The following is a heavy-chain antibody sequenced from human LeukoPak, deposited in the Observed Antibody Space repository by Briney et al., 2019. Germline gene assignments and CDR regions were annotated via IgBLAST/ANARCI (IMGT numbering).Heavy chain of an antibody. J-gene: IGHJ4*02. V-gene: IGHV5-51*01. CDR2: IYPDDSDT. D-gene: IGHD5-24*01. Sequence: GGSLRLSCTGSGYRFSTYWIGWVRQMTGKGLEWMGIIYPDDSDTRYSPSFQGQVTISADKSIATAYLQWSSLKASDTAMYYCARPVEMATSPFDYWGQGTLVTVSS. CDR1: GYRFSTYW. CDR3: ARPVEMATSPFDY.